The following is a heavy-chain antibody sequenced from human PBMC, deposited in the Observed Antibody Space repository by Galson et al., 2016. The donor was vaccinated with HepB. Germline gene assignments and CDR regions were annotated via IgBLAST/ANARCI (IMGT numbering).Heavy chain of an antibody. J-gene: IGHJ5*02. CDR3: ARDCRSATCWPWGYNYFDA. D-gene: IGHD2-2*01. CDR1: GYTFTTYG. Sequence: SVKVSCKASGYTFTTYGMHWVRQAPGQRLEWMGWINGGIGNTVYSQKFQGRVSITRDKSASTAYMEVSSVTSEDTAVYYCARDCRSATCWPWGYNYFDAWGQGTPVTVSS. V-gene: IGHV1-3*01. CDR2: INGGIGNT.